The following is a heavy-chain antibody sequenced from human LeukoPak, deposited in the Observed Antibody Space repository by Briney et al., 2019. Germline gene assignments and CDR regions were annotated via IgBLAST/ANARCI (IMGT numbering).Heavy chain of an antibody. D-gene: IGHD6-19*01. V-gene: IGHV3-23*01. Sequence: PGGSLRLSCAASGFTFTSHPMNWVRQAPGKGLEWVSAISVNGDTTYYADSVKGRFTISRDNSKNTVFLQMNSLRAEDTAVYYCAKNSGSGWYNHFDYWGQGTLVTVSS. CDR2: ISVNGDTT. CDR3: AKNSGSGWYNHFDY. CDR1: GFTFTSHP. J-gene: IGHJ4*02.